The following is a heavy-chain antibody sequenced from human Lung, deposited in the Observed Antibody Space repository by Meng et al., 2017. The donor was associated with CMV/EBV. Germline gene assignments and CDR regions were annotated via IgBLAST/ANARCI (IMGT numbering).Heavy chain of an antibody. CDR2: INHSGST. CDR1: GGSFSGYY. J-gene: IGHJ6*02. CDR3: ARGRGKPAAIYYYGMDV. D-gene: IGHD2-2*02. Sequence: SETLSLTXAVYGGSFSGYYWSWIRQPPGKGLEWIGEINHSGSTNYNPSLKSRVTISVDTSKNQFSLKLSSVTAADTAVYYCARGRGKPAAIYYYGMDVWGQGTTDTVSS. V-gene: IGHV4-34*01.